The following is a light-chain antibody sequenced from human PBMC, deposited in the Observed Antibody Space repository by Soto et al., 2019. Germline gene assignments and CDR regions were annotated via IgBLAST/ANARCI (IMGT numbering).Light chain of an antibody. Sequence: QSALTQPRSVSGSPGQSLTISCTGTSSDVGGYNYVSWYQQHPGKVPKLMIYDVTKLPSGVPDRFSGSKSGNTASLTISVLQSEDEADYYCCSHAGSDTYVFGTGTKLTVL. CDR2: DVT. CDR1: SSDVGGYNY. V-gene: IGLV2-11*01. CDR3: CSHAGSDTYV. J-gene: IGLJ1*01.